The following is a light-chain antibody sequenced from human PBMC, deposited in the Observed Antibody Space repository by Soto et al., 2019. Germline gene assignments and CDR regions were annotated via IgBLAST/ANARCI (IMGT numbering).Light chain of an antibody. CDR1: QSVSSN. CDR3: QQRSNWPAWT. Sequence: IEVTRVSANPSVSPRERATLSCRASQSVSSNLAWYQQKPGQAPRLLIYGASNRATGIPARFSGSGSGTDFTLTISSLEPEDFAVYYCQQRSNWPAWTFGQGTKVDI. CDR2: GAS. J-gene: IGKJ1*01. V-gene: IGKV3-11*01.